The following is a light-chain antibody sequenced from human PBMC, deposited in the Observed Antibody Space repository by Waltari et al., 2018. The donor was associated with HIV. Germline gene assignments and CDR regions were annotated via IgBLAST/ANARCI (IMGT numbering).Light chain of an antibody. J-gene: IGKJ3*01. Sequence: DIQMTQSPSSLSAALGDRVTIPRRASQTITRYLNWYQQKPGKAPKLLIYGASNLQSGVPARFSGSGAGADVTLTISTLQPEDFATFYCRQSYSIPFTFGPGTKVDIK. V-gene: IGKV1-39*01. CDR2: GAS. CDR1: QTITRY. CDR3: RQSYSIPFT.